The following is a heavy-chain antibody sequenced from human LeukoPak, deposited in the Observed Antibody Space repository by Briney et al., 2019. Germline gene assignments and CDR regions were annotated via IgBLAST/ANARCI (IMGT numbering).Heavy chain of an antibody. J-gene: IGHJ5*02. D-gene: IGHD2-2*01. CDR3: ARGGRYCSSTSCYSWFDP. CDR1: GFTFSSYA. V-gene: IGHV3-30-3*01. Sequence: GGSLRLSCAASGFTFSSYAMHWVRQAPGKGLEWVAVISYDGSNKYCADSVKGRFTISRDNSKNTLYLQMNSLRAEDTAVYYCARGGRYCSSTSCYSWFDPWGQGTLVTVSS. CDR2: ISYDGSNK.